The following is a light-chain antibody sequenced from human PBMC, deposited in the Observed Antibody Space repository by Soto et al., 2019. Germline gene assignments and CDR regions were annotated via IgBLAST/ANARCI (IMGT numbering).Light chain of an antibody. CDR1: QSVSNNY. V-gene: IGKV3-20*01. CDR3: QQYGRSVT. CDR2: GAS. Sequence: IGLTQSPGTLSLSPGERGTLSCRASQSVSNNYLAWYQQKPGQAPRLLMYGASNRAIGIPDRFSGSGYGTDFTLTVSRLEPEDFAVYYCQQYGRSVTFGQGTKVHIK. J-gene: IGKJ1*01.